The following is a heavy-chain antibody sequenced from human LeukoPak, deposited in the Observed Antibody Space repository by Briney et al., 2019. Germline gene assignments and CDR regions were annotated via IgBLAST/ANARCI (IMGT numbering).Heavy chain of an antibody. CDR1: GGSVSSGSYY. CDR2: IYYSGST. D-gene: IGHD3-16*02. Sequence: PSGTLSLTCTVSGGSVSSGSYYWSWTRQPPGKGLEWIGYIYYSGSTNYSPSLKSRVTISVDTSKNQFSLKLSSVTAADTAVYYCARGEGNYVWGSYRYSYYFDYWGQGTLVTVSS. J-gene: IGHJ4*02. CDR3: ARGEGNYVWGSYRYSYYFDY. V-gene: IGHV4-61*01.